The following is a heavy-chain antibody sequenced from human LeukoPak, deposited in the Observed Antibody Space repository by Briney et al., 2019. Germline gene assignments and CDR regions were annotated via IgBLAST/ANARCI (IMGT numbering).Heavy chain of an antibody. J-gene: IGHJ6*03. CDR3: ARRTGSTLSAYYYYYMDV. D-gene: IGHD2-2*01. CDR2: IYPGDSDT. Sequence: GESLKISCKGCGYSFTSYWIGWVRQMPGKGLEWMGIIYPGDSDTRYSPSFQGQVTISADKSISTAYLQWSSLKASDTAMYYCARRTGSTLSAYYYYYMDVWGKGTTVTVSS. CDR1: GYSFTSYW. V-gene: IGHV5-51*01.